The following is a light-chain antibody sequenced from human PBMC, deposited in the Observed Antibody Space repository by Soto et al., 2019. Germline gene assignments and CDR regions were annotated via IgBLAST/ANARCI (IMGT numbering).Light chain of an antibody. CDR1: QSVSRF. V-gene: IGKV3-11*01. CDR3: QQRSSWPYT. J-gene: IGKJ2*01. CDR2: DAS. Sequence: EIVLTQSPATLSLSPGERATLSCRASQSVSRFLAWYQHKPGQAPRLLIYDASNRATGIPARFSGSGSGTDFTLTISSLEPEDFAVYYCQQRSSWPYTFGQGTKLEIK.